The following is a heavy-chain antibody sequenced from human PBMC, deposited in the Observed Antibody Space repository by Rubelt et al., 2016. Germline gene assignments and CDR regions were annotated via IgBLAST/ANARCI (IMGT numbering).Heavy chain of an antibody. J-gene: IGHJ4*02. V-gene: IGHV4-34*01. D-gene: IGHD6-19*01. CDR3: ATGRGSGWDFDY. CDR2: INHSGST. Sequence: GEINHSGSTTYNPSLKSRVTIPVDTSRNQFSLKLSSVTAADTAVFYCATGRGSGWDFDYWGQGTLVTVSS.